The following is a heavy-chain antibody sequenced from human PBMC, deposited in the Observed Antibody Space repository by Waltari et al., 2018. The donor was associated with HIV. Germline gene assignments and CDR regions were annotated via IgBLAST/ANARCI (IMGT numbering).Heavy chain of an antibody. CDR2: IKSGAEGGTT. CDR3: TTLWYSYDSTDY. V-gene: IGHV3-15*01. Sequence: EVKLVESGGGLVNPGGSFRLSCAAPGIPFRNAWITWVRRAPGKGLEWVGRIKSGAEGGTTDYAAAVKGRFTISRDDSKHTLYLQMDSLKTEDTAVYYCTTLWYSYDSTDYWGQGTLVTVSS. J-gene: IGHJ4*02. CDR1: GIPFRNAW. D-gene: IGHD3-22*01.